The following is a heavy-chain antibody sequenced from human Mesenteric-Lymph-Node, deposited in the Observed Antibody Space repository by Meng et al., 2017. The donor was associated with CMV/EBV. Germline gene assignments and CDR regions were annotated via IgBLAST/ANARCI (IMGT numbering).Heavy chain of an antibody. CDR3: ARENLSGYDYRFDP. V-gene: IGHV4-31*02. CDR1: GGSIGSGGYY. J-gene: IGHJ5*02. CDR2: IYYSGST. Sequence: PGGSIGSGGYYWSWIRQHPGKGLGWIGYIYYSGSTYYNPSLKSRVTISVDTSKNQFSLKPSSVTAADTAVYYCARENLSGYDYRFDPWGQGTLVTVSS. D-gene: IGHD5-12*01.